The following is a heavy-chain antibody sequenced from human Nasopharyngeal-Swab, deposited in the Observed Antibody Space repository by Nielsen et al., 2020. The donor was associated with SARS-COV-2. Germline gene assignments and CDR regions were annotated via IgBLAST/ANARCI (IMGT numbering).Heavy chain of an antibody. CDR1: GFPFAMYT. CDR2: ICSTGDYI. J-gene: IGHJ4*02. V-gene: IGHV3-21*01. CDR3: ARDTPAMFAY. Sequence: GGSLTLSCAASGFPFAMYTLNWVRQAPGKGLEWVSSICSTGDYISYAASVKGRFTVTRDNAKNSLYLQMNNLRAEDTAVYYCARDTPAMFAYWGQGMLVSVSS.